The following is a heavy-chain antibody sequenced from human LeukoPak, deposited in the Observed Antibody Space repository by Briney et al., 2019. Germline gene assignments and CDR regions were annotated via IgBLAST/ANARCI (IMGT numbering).Heavy chain of an antibody. D-gene: IGHD1-26*01. Sequence: PSETLSLTCAVSGGSISSNNWWSWIRPPPGKGLEWIGYIYYSGSTNYNPSLKSRVTISVDTSKNQFSLKLSSVTAADTAVYYCARRRSVGQDDFDYWGQGTLVTVSS. J-gene: IGHJ4*02. CDR1: GGSISSNNW. CDR3: ARRRSVGQDDFDY. V-gene: IGHV4-59*08. CDR2: IYYSGST.